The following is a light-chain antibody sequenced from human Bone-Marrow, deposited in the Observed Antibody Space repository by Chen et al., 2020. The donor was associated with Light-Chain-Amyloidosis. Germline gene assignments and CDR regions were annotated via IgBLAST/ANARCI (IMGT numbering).Light chain of an antibody. CDR2: AVS. V-gene: IGLV2-14*01. J-gene: IGLJ1*01. Sequence: QSALTQPASVSGSPGQSITISCPGTSGDVGTYNYVSWYQQHPGKAPKVIIYAVSNRPSGVSNLFSGSKSGNTASLTISGLQAEDEADYYCSSFTSSSSYVFGPETKVTVL. CDR1: SGDVGTYNY. CDR3: SSFTSSSSYV.